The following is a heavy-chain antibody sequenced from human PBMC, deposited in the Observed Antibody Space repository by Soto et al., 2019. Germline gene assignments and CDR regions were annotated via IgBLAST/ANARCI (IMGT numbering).Heavy chain of an antibody. D-gene: IGHD3-10*01. J-gene: IGHJ4*02. CDR3: ARAPYYYGATFDY. CDR2: IIPIFGTA. CDR1: GGTFSSYA. Sequence: ASVKVSCKASGGTFSSYAISWVRQAPGQGLEWMGGIIPIFGTANYAQKFQGRVTITADKSTSTAYMELSSLRSEDTAVYYCARAPYYYGATFDYWGQGTLVTVSS. V-gene: IGHV1-69*06.